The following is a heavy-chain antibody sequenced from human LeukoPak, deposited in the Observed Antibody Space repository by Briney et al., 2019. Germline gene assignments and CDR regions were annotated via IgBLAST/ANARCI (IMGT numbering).Heavy chain of an antibody. V-gene: IGHV4-59*01. CDR2: IYYSGST. CDR3: ARDRARFGLDY. J-gene: IGHJ4*02. CDR1: GGSISSYY. Sequence: SETLSLTCTVSGGSISSYYWSWIRQPPGKGLEWIGYIYYSGSTNYNPSPKSRVTISVDTSKNQFSLKLSSVTAADTAVYYCARDRARFGLDYWGQGTLVTVSS. D-gene: IGHD3-10*01.